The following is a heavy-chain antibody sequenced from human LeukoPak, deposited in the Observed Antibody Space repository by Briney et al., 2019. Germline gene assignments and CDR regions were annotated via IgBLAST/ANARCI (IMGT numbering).Heavy chain of an antibody. D-gene: IGHD1-1*01. CDR1: GFSVTTYA. CDR3: ARGESDDGYYFDY. J-gene: IGHJ4*02. V-gene: IGHV3-23*01. CDR2: ISDRGDST. Sequence: GGSLRLSCAASGFSVTTYAMGWVRQAPGKGLEWVSVISDRGDSTHYADSVKGRFTISRDNAKNSLHLQMNSLRAEDTAVYYCARGESDDGYYFDYWGQGTLVTVSS.